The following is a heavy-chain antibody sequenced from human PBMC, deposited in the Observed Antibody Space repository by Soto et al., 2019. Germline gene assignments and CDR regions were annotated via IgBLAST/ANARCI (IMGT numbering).Heavy chain of an antibody. V-gene: IGHV3-11*06. J-gene: IGHJ3*02. CDR2: ISNSGEDT. CDR3: TRHLRARGIVHDVFDI. Sequence: QVRLVESGGGLVKPGGSVRLSCAASGFSFSDYYMTWIRQAPGKGLEWVSRISNSGEDTNYADSVQGRFTISRDNGENSLYLQMTSLRAVDTAVYYCTRHLRARGIVHDVFDIWGQGTMVTVSS. CDR1: GFSFSDYY. D-gene: IGHD2-8*01.